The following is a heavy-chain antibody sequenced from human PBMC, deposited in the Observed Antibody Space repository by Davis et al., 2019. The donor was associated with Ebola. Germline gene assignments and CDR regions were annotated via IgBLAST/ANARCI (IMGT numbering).Heavy chain of an antibody. CDR3: ARGDLGGKQLVY. D-gene: IGHD6-13*01. J-gene: IGHJ4*02. Sequence: SETLSLTCAVYGGSFRGYYWSWIRQPPGKGLEWIGEINHSGSTNYNPSLKSRLIISVDTSKNQFSLQLNSVTAADTAVYYCARGDLGGKQLVYWGQGTLVTVSS. CDR1: GGSFRGYY. V-gene: IGHV4-34*01. CDR2: INHSGST.